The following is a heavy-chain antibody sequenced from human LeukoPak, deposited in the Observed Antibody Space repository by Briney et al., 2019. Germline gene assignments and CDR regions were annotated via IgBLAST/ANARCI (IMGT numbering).Heavy chain of an antibody. J-gene: IGHJ5*02. D-gene: IGHD6-6*01. CDR3: ARKPARIWWFDP. Sequence: SETLSLTCTVSGGSISSSSYYWGWIRQPPGKGLEWIGSIYYSGSTYYNPSLKSRVTISVDTSKNQFSLKLSSVTAADTAVYYCARKPARIWWFDPWGQGTLVTVSS. V-gene: IGHV4-39*01. CDR1: GGSISSSSYY. CDR2: IYYSGST.